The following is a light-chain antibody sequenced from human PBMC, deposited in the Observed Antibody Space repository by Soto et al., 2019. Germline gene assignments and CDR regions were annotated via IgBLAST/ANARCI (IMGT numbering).Light chain of an antibody. Sequence: EIVMTQSPATLSVSPGETATLSCRASQSVSSSLAWYQQKPGQAPRLLISDASTRAAGLPARFSGSGSGTEFTLTISSLQSEDFAVYFCQQSNNWPKTLGQGTKV. CDR2: DAS. CDR3: QQSNNWPKT. J-gene: IGKJ1*01. CDR1: QSVSSS. V-gene: IGKV3-15*01.